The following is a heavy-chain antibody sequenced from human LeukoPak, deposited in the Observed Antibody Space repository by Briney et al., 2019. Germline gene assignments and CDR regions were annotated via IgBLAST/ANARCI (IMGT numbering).Heavy chain of an antibody. CDR3: ARPHCSSTDCHPPEWFDP. J-gene: IGHJ5*02. V-gene: IGHV1-8*01. CDR1: RYTFTNYA. Sequence: SPKLSCKPSRYTFTNYAINSVREATGRGLEWMVWMNPNSGNTGYAQKFQGRVTMTRNTSISTAYMELSSLRSEDTAVYYCARPHCSSTDCHPPEWFDPWGQGTLVTVSS. CDR2: MNPNSGNT. D-gene: IGHD2-2*01.